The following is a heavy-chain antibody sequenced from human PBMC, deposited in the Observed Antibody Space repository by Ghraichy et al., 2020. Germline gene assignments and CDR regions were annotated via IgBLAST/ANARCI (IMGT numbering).Heavy chain of an antibody. V-gene: IGHV3-23*01. D-gene: IGHD3-10*01. Sequence: GGSLRLSCAASEFTLSSYAVSWVRRGPGKGLEWVSAIRSGGNTYYANSVKGRFTISRDTSKNTIYLQMNSLGGEDTAVYYCAKGSGDTGYYFDHWGRGTLVAVSS. CDR1: EFTLSSYA. J-gene: IGHJ4*02. CDR3: AKGSGDTGYYFDH. CDR2: IRSGGNT.